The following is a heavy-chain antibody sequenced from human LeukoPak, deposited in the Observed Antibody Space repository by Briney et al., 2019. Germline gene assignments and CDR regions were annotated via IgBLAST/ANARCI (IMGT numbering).Heavy chain of an antibody. CDR3: CGFFDDY. D-gene: IGHD3-9*01. CDR2: IYYSGST. Sequence: SETLSLTCTVSGCSISSSSYYWGWIRQPPGKGLEWIGSIYYSGSTYYNPSLKSRVTISVDTSKNQFSLKLSSVTAADTAVYYCCGFFDDYWGQGTLVTVSS. J-gene: IGHJ4*02. V-gene: IGHV4-39*01. CDR1: GCSISSSSYY.